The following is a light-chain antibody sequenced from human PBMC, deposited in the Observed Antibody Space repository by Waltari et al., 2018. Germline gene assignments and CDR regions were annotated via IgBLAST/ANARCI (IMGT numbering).Light chain of an antibody. V-gene: IGKV1-33*01. Sequence: DLQMTNSPSSLSASVGDRVTITCQASQDISYYLNWYQQRPGKAPKALIYDASNLEAGVPSRFSGSGSGRDFSLTISSLQPQDIATYYCQQYDKFPLTFGGGTKVEIK. J-gene: IGKJ4*01. CDR1: QDISYY. CDR2: DAS. CDR3: QQYDKFPLT.